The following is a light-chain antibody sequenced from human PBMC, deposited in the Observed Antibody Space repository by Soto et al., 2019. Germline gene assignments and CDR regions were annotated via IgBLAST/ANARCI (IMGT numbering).Light chain of an antibody. CDR2: EVS. CDR3: SSFAGNNNLV. CDR1: SSDVGGYNY. Sequence: QSALTQPPSAYGSPGQSVTISCTGTSSDVGGYNYVSWYQQHPGKAPKLMMSEVSKRPSGVPDRFSGSKAGNTSSLTVSGLQAEDEADYYCSSFAGNNNLVFGGGTKLTVL. J-gene: IGLJ2*01. V-gene: IGLV2-8*01.